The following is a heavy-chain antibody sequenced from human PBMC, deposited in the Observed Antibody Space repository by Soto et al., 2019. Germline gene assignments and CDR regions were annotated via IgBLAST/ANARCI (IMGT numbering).Heavy chain of an antibody. CDR1: GFTFSNAW. V-gene: IGHV3-15*07. CDR2: IKSKTDGGTT. Sequence: EVQLVESGGGLVKPGGSLRLSCEASGFTFSNAWMNWVRQAPGKGLEWVGRIKSKTDGGTTDYAAPVKGRFTISRDDSKNTLYLQMNSLKTEDTAVYYCTTDLNGDYVLWQGGYWGQGTLVTVSS. J-gene: IGHJ4*02. D-gene: IGHD4-17*01. CDR3: TTDLNGDYVLWQGGY.